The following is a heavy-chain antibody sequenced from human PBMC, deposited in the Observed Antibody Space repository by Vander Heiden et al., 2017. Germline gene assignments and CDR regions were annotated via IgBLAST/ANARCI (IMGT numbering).Heavy chain of an antibody. D-gene: IGHD4-17*01. CDR2: INPNSGGT. CDR1: GYTFTGYS. CDR3: AREGTYGYYYYYYGMDV. Sequence: QVQLVQSGAEVKKPGASVKVSCKASGYTFTGYSMHWVRQAPGQGLEWMGRINPNSGGTNYAQKFQGRVTMTRDTSISTAYMELSRLRSDDTAVYYCAREGTYGYYYYYYGMDVWGQGTTVTVSS. J-gene: IGHJ6*02. V-gene: IGHV1-2*06.